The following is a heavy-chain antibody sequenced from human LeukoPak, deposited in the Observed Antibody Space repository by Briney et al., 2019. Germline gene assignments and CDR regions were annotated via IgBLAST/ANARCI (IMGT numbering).Heavy chain of an antibody. Sequence: GGSLRLSCAASGFTVSSNEMSWVRQAPGKGLEWVSSISGGSTYYADSRKGRFTISRDNSKNTLHLQMNSLRAEDTAVYYCARDQGDYPLDYWGQGTLVTVSS. D-gene: IGHD4-11*01. J-gene: IGHJ4*02. CDR2: ISGGST. V-gene: IGHV3-38-3*01. CDR1: GFTVSSNE. CDR3: ARDQGDYPLDY.